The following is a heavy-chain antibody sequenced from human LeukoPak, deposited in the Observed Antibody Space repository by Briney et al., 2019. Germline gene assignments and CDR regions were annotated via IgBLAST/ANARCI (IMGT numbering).Heavy chain of an antibody. V-gene: IGHV1-8*01. CDR1: GYTFTSYD. D-gene: IGHD5-18*01. CDR3: ATTLPGRYSYTFDY. CDR2: MYPNSGNT. J-gene: IGHJ4*02. Sequence: ASVKVSCKASGYTFTSYDINWVRQATGQGLEWMGWMYPNSGNTGYAQKFQGRVTMTRNTSISTAYMELSSLRSEDTAVYYCATTLPGRYSYTFDYWGQGTLVTVSS.